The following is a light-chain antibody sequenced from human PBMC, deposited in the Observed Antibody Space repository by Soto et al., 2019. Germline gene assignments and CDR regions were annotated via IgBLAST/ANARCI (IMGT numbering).Light chain of an antibody. CDR2: DVS. V-gene: IGLV2-11*01. CDR1: SSDVGGYNY. CDR3: CSYAGSYTPWV. Sequence: QSALTQPRSVSGSPGQSVTISCTGTSSDVGGYNYVSWYQQHPGKAPKLMIYDVSKRPSGVPDRFSGSKSGNTASLTISGXXXXXEADYYCCSYAGSYTPWVXGTGTKVTVL. J-gene: IGLJ1*01.